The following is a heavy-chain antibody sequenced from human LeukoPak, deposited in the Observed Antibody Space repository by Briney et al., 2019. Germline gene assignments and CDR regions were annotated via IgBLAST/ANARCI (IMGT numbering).Heavy chain of an antibody. J-gene: IGHJ4*02. CDR2: ISSSGSTI. D-gene: IGHD1-26*01. V-gene: IGHV3-11*04. Sequence: GGSLRLSCAASGFTFSDYYMSWIRQAPGKGLEWVSYISSSGSTIYYADSVKGRFTVSRENSKNTLYLQINSLRAEDTAVYYCARTSGELPFDYWGQGTLVTVSS. CDR1: GFTFSDYY. CDR3: ARTSGELPFDY.